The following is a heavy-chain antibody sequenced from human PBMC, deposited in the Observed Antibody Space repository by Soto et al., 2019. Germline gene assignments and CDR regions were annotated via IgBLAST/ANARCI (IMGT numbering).Heavy chain of an antibody. V-gene: IGHV3-21*01. D-gene: IGHD3-22*01. Sequence: GGSLRLSCAASGFTFSSYSMNWVRQAPGKGLEWVSSISSSSSYIYYADSVKGRFTISRDNAKNSLYLQMNSLRAEDTAVYYCVIVVVITSPPVDYWGQGTLVTVSS. CDR3: VIVVVITSPPVDY. CDR2: ISSSSSYI. J-gene: IGHJ4*02. CDR1: GFTFSSYS.